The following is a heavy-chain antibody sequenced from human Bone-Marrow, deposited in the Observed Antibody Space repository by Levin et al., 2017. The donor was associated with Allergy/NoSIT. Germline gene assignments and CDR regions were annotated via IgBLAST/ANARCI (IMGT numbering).Heavy chain of an antibody. CDR3: TRQLGYSSGWHDAFDI. J-gene: IGHJ3*02. CDR2: IRSKANSYAT. V-gene: IGHV3-73*01. CDR1: GFTFSGSA. Sequence: HTGGSLRLSCAASGFTFSGSAMHWVRQASGKGLEWVGRIRSKANSYATAYAASVKGRFTISRDDSKNTTYLQMNSLKTEDAAVYYGTRQLGYSSGWHDAFDIWGQGTMVTVSA. D-gene: IGHD6-19*01.